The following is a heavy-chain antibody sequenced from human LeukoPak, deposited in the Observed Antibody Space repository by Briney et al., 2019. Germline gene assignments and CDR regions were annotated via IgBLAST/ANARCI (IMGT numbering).Heavy chain of an antibody. Sequence: TGRSLRLTCAASGFTFSSYAMHWVRQAPGKGLEWVAVISYDGSNKYYADSVKGRFTISRDNSKNTLYLQMNSPRAEDTAVYYCARDLAGTFDFDYWGQGTLVTVSS. V-gene: IGHV3-30*01. J-gene: IGHJ4*02. CDR1: GFTFSSYA. CDR3: ARDLAGTFDFDY. CDR2: ISYDGSNK. D-gene: IGHD1-7*01.